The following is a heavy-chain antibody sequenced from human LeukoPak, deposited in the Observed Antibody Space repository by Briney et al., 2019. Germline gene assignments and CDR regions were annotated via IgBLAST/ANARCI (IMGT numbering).Heavy chain of an antibody. CDR2: ISAYNGNT. CDR3: ARISGLYDSSGYSPDY. CDR1: GYTFTSYG. D-gene: IGHD3-22*01. Sequence: GASVKISCKASGYTFTSYGISWVRQAPGQGLEWMGWISAYNGNTNYAQKLQGRVTMTTDTSTSTAYMELRSLRSDDTAVYYCARISGLYDSSGYSPDYWGQGTLVTVSS. V-gene: IGHV1-18*01. J-gene: IGHJ4*02.